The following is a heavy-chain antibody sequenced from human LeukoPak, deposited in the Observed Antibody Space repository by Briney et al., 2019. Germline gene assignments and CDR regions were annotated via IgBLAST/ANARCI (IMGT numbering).Heavy chain of an antibody. J-gene: IGHJ4*02. V-gene: IGHV3-23*01. Sequence: GGSLRLSCAASGFTFSTYAMSWVRQAPGKGLEWVSGLSSSGATTYYADSVKGRFTISRDNSKNMLYLQMNSLRAEDTAVCYCATYGSGTNYRKGFDYWGQGTLVTVSS. D-gene: IGHD3-10*01. CDR2: LSSSGATT. CDR1: GFTFSTYA. CDR3: ATYGSGTNYRKGFDY.